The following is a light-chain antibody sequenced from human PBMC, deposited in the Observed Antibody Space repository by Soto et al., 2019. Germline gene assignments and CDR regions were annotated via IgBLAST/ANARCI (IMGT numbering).Light chain of an antibody. Sequence: DIQMTQSPSTLSGSVGDRVTITCRASQTISSWLAWYQQKPGKAPKLLIYKASTLKSGVPSRFSGSGSGTEFTLTISSLQPDDFATYCCQHYNSYSEACGQGTKVEL. V-gene: IGKV1-5*03. CDR1: QTISSW. J-gene: IGKJ1*01. CDR3: QHYNSYSEA. CDR2: KAS.